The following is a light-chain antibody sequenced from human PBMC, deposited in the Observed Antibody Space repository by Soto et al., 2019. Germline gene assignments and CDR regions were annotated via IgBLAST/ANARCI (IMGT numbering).Light chain of an antibody. CDR2: DVS. CDR1: SSDVGGYNY. CDR3: CSYAGGPYV. V-gene: IGLV2-11*01. Sequence: QSVLTQPRSVSASPGQSVAISCTGTSSDVGGYNYVSWYQQHPGKAPKLMIYDVSKRPSGVPDRFSGSKSGNTASLTISGLQAEDEADYYCCSYAGGPYVFGPGTKVTVL. J-gene: IGLJ1*01.